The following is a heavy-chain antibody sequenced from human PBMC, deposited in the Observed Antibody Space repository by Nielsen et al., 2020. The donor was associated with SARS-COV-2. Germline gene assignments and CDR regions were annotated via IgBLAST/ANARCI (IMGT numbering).Heavy chain of an antibody. D-gene: IGHD6-13*01. CDR1: GHTFTSYG. V-gene: IGHV1-18*04. J-gene: IGHJ6*03. Sequence: ASVKVSCKASGHTFTSYGISWVRQAPGQGLEWMGWISAYNGNTNYAQKLQGRVTMTTDTSTSTAYMELRSLRSDDTAVYYCARGWYSSSWFYMDVWGKGTTVTVSS. CDR3: ARGWYSSSWFYMDV. CDR2: ISAYNGNT.